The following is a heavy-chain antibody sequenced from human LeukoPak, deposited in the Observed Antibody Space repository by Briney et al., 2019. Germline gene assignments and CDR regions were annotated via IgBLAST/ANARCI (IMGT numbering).Heavy chain of an antibody. CDR2: LSPNSGDT. Sequence: ASVKVSCKASGYTFTGYYMHWVRQAPGKELEWMGWLSPNSGDTKFPQKFQGRVTMTRDTSISTAYMELSRLRSDDTAVYYCARATDISSWYLAYWGQGTLVTVSS. CDR3: ARATDISSWYLAY. D-gene: IGHD6-13*01. CDR1: GYTFTGYY. J-gene: IGHJ4*02. V-gene: IGHV1-2*02.